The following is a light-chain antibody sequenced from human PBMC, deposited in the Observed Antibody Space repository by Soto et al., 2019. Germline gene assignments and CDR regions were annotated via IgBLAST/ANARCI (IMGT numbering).Light chain of an antibody. J-gene: IGKJ4*01. V-gene: IGKV3-15*01. CDR1: QSVSSN. CDR2: GAS. Sequence: EIVMTQSPATLSMSPGERATLSCRASQSVSSNLAWYQQKPGQAPRLLIYGASTRATGIQARFSGSGSGTEFTLPISSLQPEDFAVYACQQYNNWPPLTFGGGTKVEI. CDR3: QQYNNWPPLT.